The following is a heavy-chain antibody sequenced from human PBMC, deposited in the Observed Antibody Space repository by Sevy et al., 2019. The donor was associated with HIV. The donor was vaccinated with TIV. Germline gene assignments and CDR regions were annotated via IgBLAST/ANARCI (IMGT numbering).Heavy chain of an antibody. CDR3: ARTSDSQGAFAL. CDR1: GGSIRRYY. V-gene: IGHV4-59*13. Sequence: SETLSLTCTVSGGSIRRYYWSWIRQPPGKGLEWIGYIYNSGNTNYNPSLKSRVTISVDTSKNQFSLRLSSVTAADTAAYYCARTSDSQGAFALWGQGTMVTVSS. J-gene: IGHJ3*01. CDR2: IYNSGNT. D-gene: IGHD2-21*02.